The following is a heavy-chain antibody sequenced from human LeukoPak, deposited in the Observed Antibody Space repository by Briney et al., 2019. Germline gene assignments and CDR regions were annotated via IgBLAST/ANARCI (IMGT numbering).Heavy chain of an antibody. Sequence: SETLSLTCTVSGGSISSGSYYWSWIRQPAGKGLEWIGRIYTSGSTNYNPSLKTRVTISVDTSKNQFSLKLSSVTAADTAVYYCARGGDWFDPWGQGTLVTVSS. J-gene: IGHJ5*02. CDR1: GGSISSGSYY. CDR2: IYTSGST. V-gene: IGHV4-61*02. CDR3: ARGGDWFDP. D-gene: IGHD3-16*01.